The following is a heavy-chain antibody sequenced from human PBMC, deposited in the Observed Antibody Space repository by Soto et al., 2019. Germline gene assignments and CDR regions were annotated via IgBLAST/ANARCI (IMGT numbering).Heavy chain of an antibody. Sequence: ASVKVSCTASGYTFTSYGISWVRQAPGQRLEWMGWISAYNGNTNYAQKLQGRVTMTTDTSTSTAYMELRSLRSDDTAVYYCARPVYCSSTSCKGGFDPWGQGTLVTVSS. D-gene: IGHD2-2*01. CDR3: ARPVYCSSTSCKGGFDP. J-gene: IGHJ5*02. CDR1: GYTFTSYG. V-gene: IGHV1-18*01. CDR2: ISAYNGNT.